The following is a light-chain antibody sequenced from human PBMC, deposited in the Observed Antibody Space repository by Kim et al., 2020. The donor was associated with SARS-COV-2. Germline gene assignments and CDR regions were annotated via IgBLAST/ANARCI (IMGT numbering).Light chain of an antibody. CDR3: QVWDSSSYHPVV. Sequence: SYELTQPPSVSVAPGKTARITCGGNNIGSKSVHWYQQKPGQAPVLVVYDDSDRPSGIRERFSGSKSGNTATLTISRVEAGDEADYYCQVWDSSSYHPVVFGGGTQLTVL. CDR2: DDS. CDR1: NIGSKS. J-gene: IGLJ2*01. V-gene: IGLV3-21*03.